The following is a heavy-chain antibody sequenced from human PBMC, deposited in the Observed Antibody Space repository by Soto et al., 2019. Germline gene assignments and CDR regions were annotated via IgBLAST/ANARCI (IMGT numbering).Heavy chain of an antibody. J-gene: IGHJ4*02. Sequence: QVQLMESGGGVVQPGGSLRLSCAASGFTFNTYGMHWVRQSPGKGLEWVAVIWDDGSNQYYADSVKGRFTISRDNSKSTLFLQMISLRADDTAIYYCARGFVITAVPDYWGQGTLVTVSS. V-gene: IGHV3-33*01. CDR2: IWDDGSNQ. CDR3: ARGFVITAVPDY. CDR1: GFTFNTYG. D-gene: IGHD2-2*01.